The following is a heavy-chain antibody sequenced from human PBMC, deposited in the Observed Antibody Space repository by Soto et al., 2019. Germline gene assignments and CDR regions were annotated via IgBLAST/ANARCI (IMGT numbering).Heavy chain of an antibody. CDR3: ARDWLGHYFDY. CDR2: IHVAMIY. J-gene: IGHJ4*02. Sequence: QVHLVESGGDVVQPGKSLRLSCAASGFTFSAFGMHWVRQAPGKGLEWVAGIHVAMIYNYADSVKGRFTISRDNTKNTLHLQMDSLSAEDTAVYFCARDWLGHYFDYWGQGTLVTVSA. CDR1: GFTFSAFG. V-gene: IGHV3-30*19. D-gene: IGHD6-19*01.